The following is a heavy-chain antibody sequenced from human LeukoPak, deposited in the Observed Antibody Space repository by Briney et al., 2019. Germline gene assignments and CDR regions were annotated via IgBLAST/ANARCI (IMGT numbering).Heavy chain of an antibody. CDR3: ARSTVATIRGGYSSGPYYYYMDV. CDR2: MDYSGNP. CDR1: SGSIISSSHY. Sequence: PSETLSLTCSVSSGSIISSSHYWGWIRQSPGKGLEWIGSMDYSGNPHYNPSLKSRVIISVDTSENQFSLKLRSVTAADTAVYYCARSTVATIRGGYSSGPYYYYMDVWGKGTTVTVSS. V-gene: IGHV4-39*01. J-gene: IGHJ6*03. D-gene: IGHD5-12*01.